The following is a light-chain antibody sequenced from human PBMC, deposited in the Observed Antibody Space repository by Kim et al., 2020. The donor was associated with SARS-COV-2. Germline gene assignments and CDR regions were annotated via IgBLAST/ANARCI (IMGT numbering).Light chain of an antibody. CDR2: EDN. V-gene: IGLV6-57*04. CDR1: SGSIASNY. J-gene: IGLJ3*02. CDR3: QSYDSSNWV. Sequence: NFMLTQQHSVSESPGKTVTISCTRSSGSIASNYVQWYQQRPGSAPTTVIYEDNQRPSGVPDRFSGSIDSSSNSASLTISRLKTEDEADYYCQSYDSSNWVFGGGTQLTVL.